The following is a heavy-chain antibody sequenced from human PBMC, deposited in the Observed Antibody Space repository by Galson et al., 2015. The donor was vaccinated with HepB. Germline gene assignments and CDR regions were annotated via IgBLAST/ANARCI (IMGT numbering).Heavy chain of an antibody. V-gene: IGHV3-48*04. CDR2: ISSSSSTI. J-gene: IGHJ6*02. D-gene: IGHD3-10*01. Sequence: SLRLSCAASGFTFSSYSMNWVRQAPGKGLEWVSYISSSSSTIYYADSVKGRFTISRDNAKNSLYLQMNSLRAEDTAVYYCASPSHYYGSEASMDVWGQGTTVTVSS. CDR1: GFTFSSYS. CDR3: ASPSHYYGSEASMDV.